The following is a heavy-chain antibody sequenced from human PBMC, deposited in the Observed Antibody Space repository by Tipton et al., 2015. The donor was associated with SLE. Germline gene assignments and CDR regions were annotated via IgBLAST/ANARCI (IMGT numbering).Heavy chain of an antibody. CDR2: VYHSGST. V-gene: IGHV4-38-2*02. CDR1: GYSISSDYY. D-gene: IGHD2-15*01. Sequence: TLSLTCTVSGYSISSDYYWGWIRQPPGKGLEWIGSVYHSGSTYYNPSLKSRVTISVDTSKNQFSLKLNSVTAADTAVYYCARGLTQSPDYWGQGTLVTVSS. J-gene: IGHJ4*02. CDR3: ARGLTQSPDY.